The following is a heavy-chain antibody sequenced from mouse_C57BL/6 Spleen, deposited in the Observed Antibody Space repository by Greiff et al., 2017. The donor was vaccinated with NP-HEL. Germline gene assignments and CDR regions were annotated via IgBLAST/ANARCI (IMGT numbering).Heavy chain of an antibody. D-gene: IGHD1-1*01. Sequence: VKLQQSGPGLVQPSQSLSITCTVSGFSLTSYGVHWVRQSPGKGLEWLGVIWSGGSTDYNAAFISRLSISKDNSKSQVFFKMNSLQADDTAIYYCARKGRYYGGNYFDYWGQGTTLTVSS. J-gene: IGHJ2*01. CDR1: GFSLTSYG. CDR2: IWSGGST. V-gene: IGHV2-2*01. CDR3: ARKGRYYGGNYFDY.